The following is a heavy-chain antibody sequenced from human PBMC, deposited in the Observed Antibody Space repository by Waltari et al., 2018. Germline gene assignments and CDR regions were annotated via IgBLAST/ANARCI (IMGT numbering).Heavy chain of an antibody. V-gene: IGHV4-38-2*01. J-gene: IGHJ4*02. D-gene: IGHD3-16*01. Sequence: QVQLQESGPGLVKPSEPLSLTCAVSGYSISSGSYRGWVRQPPGKGLAWIGSIYHSWSTYYNPSLKSRVTISVDTSKNQFSLKLSSVTAADTAVYYCARLGGKDFDYWGQGTLVTVSS. CDR2: IYHSWST. CDR3: ARLGGKDFDY. CDR1: GYSISSGSY.